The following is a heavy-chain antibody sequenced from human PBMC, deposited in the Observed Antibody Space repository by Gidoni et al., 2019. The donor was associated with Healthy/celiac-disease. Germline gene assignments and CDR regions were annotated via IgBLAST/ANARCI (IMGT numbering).Heavy chain of an antibody. CDR1: AFTFSSYA. D-gene: IGHD3-10*01. V-gene: IGHV3-23*01. CDR3: AKAYGFNAFDI. J-gene: IGHJ3*02. CDR2: ISGSGGST. Sequence: EVQLLESGGGLVQSGGSLRRPCSASAFTFSSYAMSWVRQAPGTGLEWVSAISGSGGSTYYEGSVKGPFTIYRDNSKNTLYLQMNSLRAEDTAVYYCAKAYGFNAFDIWGQGTMVTVSS.